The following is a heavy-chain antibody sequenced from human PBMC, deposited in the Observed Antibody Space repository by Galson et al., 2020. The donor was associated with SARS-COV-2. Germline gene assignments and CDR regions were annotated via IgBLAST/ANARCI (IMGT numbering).Heavy chain of an antibody. CDR1: GGSINNPVYN. CDR2: IYYTGRT. J-gene: IGHJ4*02. CDR3: SSHLSFGAPYYFDF. V-gene: IGHV4-39*01. Sequence: TVSGGSINNPVYNWGWIRQPPGKGLEWIGSIYYTGRTYYNPSLKSRVTMSVDTSKNQFSLKLSSVTAADTAVYYCSSHLSFGAPYYFDFWGQGTLVTVSS. D-gene: IGHD3-10*01.